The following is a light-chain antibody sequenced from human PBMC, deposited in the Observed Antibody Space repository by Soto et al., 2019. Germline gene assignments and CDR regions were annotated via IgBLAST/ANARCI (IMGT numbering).Light chain of an antibody. V-gene: IGLV2-14*01. J-gene: IGLJ1*01. CDR1: RSDVGAYNY. CDR2: EVT. CDR3: SSFTSRFTFV. Sequence: QSALTQPASVSGSPGQSIAISCTGTRSDVGAYNYVSWYQQHPGKAPKLMISEVTNRPSGVSDRFSGSKSGNTASLTSSGLHAEDEADYYCSSFTSRFTFVFGTGTKVTVL.